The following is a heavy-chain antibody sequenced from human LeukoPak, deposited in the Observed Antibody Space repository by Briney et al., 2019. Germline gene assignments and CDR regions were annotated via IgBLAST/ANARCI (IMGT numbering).Heavy chain of an antibody. CDR1: GGSISSYY. D-gene: IGHD3-9*01. Sequence: SETLSLTGTVSGGSISSYYWTWIRKPPGKGLEGIGFIYYSGATNYNPSLKSRVTISLDTSKNQLSLRLSSVTAAGTAVYYCARDLLTGRYGMDVWGQGTTVTVSS. J-gene: IGHJ6*01. V-gene: IGHV4-59*01. CDR3: ARDLLTGRYGMDV. CDR2: IYYSGAT.